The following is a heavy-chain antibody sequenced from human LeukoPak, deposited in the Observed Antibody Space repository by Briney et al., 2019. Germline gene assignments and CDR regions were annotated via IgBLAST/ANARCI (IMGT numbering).Heavy chain of an antibody. Sequence: GGSLRLSCAASGFTFSDYYMSWIRQAPGMGLEWVSYISSSGATIYYADSVKGRFTISRDNAKNSLYLQMNSLRAEDTAVYYCAREVVVPGAPYYFDYWGQGTLVTVSS. CDR3: AREVVVPGAPYYFDY. CDR1: GFTFSDYY. D-gene: IGHD2-2*01. CDR2: ISSSGATI. V-gene: IGHV3-11*01. J-gene: IGHJ4*02.